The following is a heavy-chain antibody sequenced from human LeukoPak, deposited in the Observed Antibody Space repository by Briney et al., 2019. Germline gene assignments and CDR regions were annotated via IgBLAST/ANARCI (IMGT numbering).Heavy chain of an antibody. V-gene: IGHV3-30-3*01. CDR2: ISYDGSNK. D-gene: IGHD3-3*01. J-gene: IGHJ4*02. CDR3: ARDGLVRFLEWLSNLDY. Sequence: GGSLRLSCAASGFTFSGYAVHWVRQAPGKGLEWVAVISYDGSNKYYADSVKGRFTISRDDSKNTLYLQMNSLRAEDTAVYYCARDGLVRFLEWLSNLDYWGQGTLVTVSS. CDR1: GFTFSGYA.